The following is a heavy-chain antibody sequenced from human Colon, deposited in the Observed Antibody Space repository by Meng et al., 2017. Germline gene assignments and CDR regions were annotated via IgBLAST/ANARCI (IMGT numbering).Heavy chain of an antibody. V-gene: IGHV3-30*01. CDR1: GFTIRSYT. Sequence: QVQRGDAGGGVVQPGMSLRLSCAASGFTIRSYTMHWVRQAPGKGLEWVAVISYDGSNKYYADSVKGRFTISRDNSKNTLYLQMNSLRDEDTAVYYCATKAVAGIDDFDYWGQGTLVTVSS. J-gene: IGHJ4*02. CDR3: ATKAVAGIDDFDY. CDR2: ISYDGSNK. D-gene: IGHD6-19*01.